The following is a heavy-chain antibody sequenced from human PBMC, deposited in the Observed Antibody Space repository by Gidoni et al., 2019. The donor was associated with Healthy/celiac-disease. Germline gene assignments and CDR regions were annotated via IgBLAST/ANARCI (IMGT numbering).Heavy chain of an antibody. D-gene: IGHD3-22*01. Sequence: QVQLVESGGGVVQPGRFLRLSCAASGFTFSSYAMHSVRQAPGKGLEWVAVISYDGSNKYYADSVKGRFTISRDNSKSTLYLQMNSLRAEDTAVYYCARDLSDSSGTNFDYWGQGTLVTVSS. J-gene: IGHJ4*02. CDR3: ARDLSDSSGTNFDY. CDR2: ISYDGSNK. CDR1: GFTFSSYA. V-gene: IGHV3-30-3*01.